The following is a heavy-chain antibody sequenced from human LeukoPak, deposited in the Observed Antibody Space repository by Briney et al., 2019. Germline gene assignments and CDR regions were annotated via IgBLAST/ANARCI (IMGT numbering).Heavy chain of an antibody. CDR2: ISSSGSTI. J-gene: IGHJ6*04. D-gene: IGHD5-18*01. CDR3: ARVGYSYGYYYYYGMDV. Sequence: QPGGSLRLSCAASGFTFSSYEMNWVRQAPGKGLEWVSYISSSGSTIYYADSVKGRSTISRDNAKNSLYLQMNSLRAEDTAVYYCARVGYSYGYYYYYGMDVWGKGTTVTVSS. CDR1: GFTFSSYE. V-gene: IGHV3-48*03.